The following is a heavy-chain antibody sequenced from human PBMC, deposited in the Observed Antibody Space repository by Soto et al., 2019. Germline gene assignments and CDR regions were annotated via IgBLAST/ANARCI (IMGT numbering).Heavy chain of an antibody. CDR1: GFTVSSNY. CDR3: ARPGHSYGGGYFDY. V-gene: IGHV3-66*04. CDR2: IYSGGSA. Sequence: EVQLVESGGGLVQPGGSLRLSCAASGFTVSSNYMSWVRQAPGKGLEWVSVIYSGGSAYYADSVKGRFTISRDNYKNTMYLPLNSLRAEDTAVYYCARPGHSYGGGYFDYWGQGTLVTVSS. D-gene: IGHD5-18*01. J-gene: IGHJ4*02.